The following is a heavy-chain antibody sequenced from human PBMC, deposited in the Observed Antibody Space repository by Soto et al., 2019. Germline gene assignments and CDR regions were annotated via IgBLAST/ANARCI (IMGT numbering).Heavy chain of an antibody. CDR2: TSYDGNNE. D-gene: IGHD1-1*01. CDR3: AKDKGVFNWATSYFDY. J-gene: IGHJ4*02. Sequence: QVQLVESGGGVVQPGRSLRLSCAASGFTFSNYAMHWVRQAPGKGLEWVALTSYDGNNEYYTDSAKGRFTISRDNSKNTLFLQMNSPRPEDTAVYYCAKDKGVFNWATSYFDYWGQGALVTVSS. V-gene: IGHV3-30*18. CDR1: GFTFSNYA.